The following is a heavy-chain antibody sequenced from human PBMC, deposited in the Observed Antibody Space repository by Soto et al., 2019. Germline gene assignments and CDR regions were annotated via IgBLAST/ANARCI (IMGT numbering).Heavy chain of an antibody. CDR3: ARGAY. Sequence: EVQLVESGGGLVQSGGSLRLSCAASGFTFSWYWMSWVRQAPGKGPEFVASINQDGTEKHFVDSVKGRFTISRDNAESSLYLQMTSLRAEDTAVYYCARGAYWGQGILVTVSS. J-gene: IGHJ4*02. V-gene: IGHV3-7*01. CDR1: GFTFSWYW. CDR2: INQDGTEK.